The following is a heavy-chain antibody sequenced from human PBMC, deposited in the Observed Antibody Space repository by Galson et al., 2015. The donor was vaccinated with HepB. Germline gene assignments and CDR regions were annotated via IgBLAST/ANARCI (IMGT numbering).Heavy chain of an antibody. V-gene: IGHV1-18*01. CDR2: ISPYNRDT. CDR3: ARARYSSSSPDY. Sequence: SVKVSCKASGYTFSTYSITWVRQAPGQGLEWMGWISPYNRDTNSARKFQGRVTISADTSTNTVYMELRSLRSDDTAVYYCARARYSSSSPDYWGQGTLVTVSS. J-gene: IGHJ4*02. D-gene: IGHD6-6*01. CDR1: GYTFSTYS.